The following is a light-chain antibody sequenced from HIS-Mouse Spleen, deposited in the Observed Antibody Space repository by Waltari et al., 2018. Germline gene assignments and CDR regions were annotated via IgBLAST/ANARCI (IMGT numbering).Light chain of an antibody. CDR3: SSYTSSSTRV. V-gene: IGLV2-14*03. Sequence: QSALTQPASVSGSPGQSITISCTGTSSDVGGYNYVSWYQQHPGKAPKLMIYDVSNRPSGVPNRLSGSKSGNTASLTISVLQAEDEADYYCSSYTSSSTRVFGGGTKLTVL. J-gene: IGLJ2*01. CDR1: SSDVGGYNY. CDR2: DVS.